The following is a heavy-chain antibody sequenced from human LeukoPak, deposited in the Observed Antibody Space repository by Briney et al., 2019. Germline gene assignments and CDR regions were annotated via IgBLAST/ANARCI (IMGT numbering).Heavy chain of an antibody. V-gene: IGHV4-39*07. Sequence: PSETLSLTCTVSGGSISNSSYYWGYIRQPPGKGLEWIGNIYYSESTYYNPSLKSRVTISVDTSKNQFSLRLTSVTAADTAVYYCARGRLRLDYWGQGTLVTVSS. J-gene: IGHJ4*02. CDR3: ARGRLRLDY. CDR2: IYYSEST. D-gene: IGHD4-17*01. CDR1: GGSISNSSYY.